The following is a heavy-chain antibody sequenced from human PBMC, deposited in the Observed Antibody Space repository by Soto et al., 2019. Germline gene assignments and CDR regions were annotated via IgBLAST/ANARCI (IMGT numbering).Heavy chain of an antibody. D-gene: IGHD4-4*01. V-gene: IGHV3-23*01. CDR2: SSGSGGST. CDR1: VFTFSNYA. Sequence: VGSLRLSCASSVFTFSNYAMSCVRQAPGKGLEWVSASSGSGGSTYYADSVKGRFNISRDNSKNTLYLQMNSLRAEDTAVYYCAEGLQSRPECWGQGTLVNVSS. CDR3: AEGLQSRPEC. J-gene: IGHJ4*02.